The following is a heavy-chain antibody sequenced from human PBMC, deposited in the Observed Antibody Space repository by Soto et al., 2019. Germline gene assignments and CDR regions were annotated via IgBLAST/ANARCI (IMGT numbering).Heavy chain of an antibody. V-gene: IGHV4-4*02. J-gene: IGHJ4*02. Sequence: SETLSLTCAVSGDSIIGTHWWSWVRRPPGKGLEFIGETHHSRGTNYNPSLRSRVTMSLDRSKNQLSLKLSSVTAADTAVYYCARVPDYWGQGMLVTVSS. CDR1: GDSIIGTHW. D-gene: IGHD2-2*01. CDR3: ARVPDY. CDR2: THHSRGT.